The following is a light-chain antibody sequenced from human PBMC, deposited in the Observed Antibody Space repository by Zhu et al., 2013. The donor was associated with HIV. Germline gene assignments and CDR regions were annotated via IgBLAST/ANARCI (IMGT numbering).Light chain of an antibody. CDR1: KLGHKY. CDR2: EDD. J-gene: IGLJ1*01. V-gene: IGLV3-1*01. Sequence: SYELTQPPSVSVSPGQTASIPCSGDKLGHKYVYWYQQKPGQPPILVIDEDDKRPSGIPERFSGSNSGNTATLTIRGTQAMDEADYYCQAWDSSSYVFGPGTKVTVL. CDR3: QAWDSSSYV.